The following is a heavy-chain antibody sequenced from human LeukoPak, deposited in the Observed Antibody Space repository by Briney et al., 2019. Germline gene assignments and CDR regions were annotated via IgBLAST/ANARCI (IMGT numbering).Heavy chain of an antibody. CDR2: ISGSGGST. Sequence: PGVSLRLSCAASGFTFSSYDMSWVRQAPGKGLEWVSAISGSGGSTYYADSVKGRFTISRDNSKNTLYLQMNSLRAEDTAVYYCAKDWELNFDYWGQGTLVTVSS. J-gene: IGHJ4*02. V-gene: IGHV3-23*01. CDR1: GFTFSSYD. CDR3: AKDWELNFDY. D-gene: IGHD1-26*01.